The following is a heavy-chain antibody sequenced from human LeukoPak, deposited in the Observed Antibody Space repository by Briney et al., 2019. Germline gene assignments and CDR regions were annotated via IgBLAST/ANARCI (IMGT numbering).Heavy chain of an antibody. V-gene: IGHV4-34*01. D-gene: IGHD5-18*01. CDR1: GGSFSGYY. CDR2: INHSGST. J-gene: IGHJ4*02. Sequence: KPSETLSLTCAVYGGSFSGYYWSWIRQPPGKGLEWIGEINHSGSTNYNPSLKSRVTISVDTSKNQFSLKLSSVTAADTAVYYCARGLVGYSYGVWGQGTLVTVSS. CDR3: ARGLVGYSYGV.